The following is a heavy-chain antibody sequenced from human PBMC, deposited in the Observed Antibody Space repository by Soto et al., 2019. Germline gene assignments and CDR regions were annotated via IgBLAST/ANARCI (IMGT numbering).Heavy chain of an antibody. CDR1: GFISSDYV. CDR2: ISGSGGST. V-gene: IGHV3-23*01. Sequence: GGSLRLSCVAPGFISSDYVMSWVRQAPGKGLEWVSAISGSGGSTYYADSVKGRLTISRDNSKNTLYLQMNSLRAEDTAVYYCAKDGPDCSSTSCSLYYYYGMDVWGQGTTVTVSS. D-gene: IGHD2-2*01. CDR3: AKDGPDCSSTSCSLYYYYGMDV. J-gene: IGHJ6*02.